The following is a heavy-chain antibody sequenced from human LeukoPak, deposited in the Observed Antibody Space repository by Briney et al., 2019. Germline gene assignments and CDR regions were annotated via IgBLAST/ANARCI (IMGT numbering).Heavy chain of an antibody. CDR1: GGSFSGYY. CDR3: ARGLRGGGSCSIDY. CDR2: INHSGNT. V-gene: IGHV4-34*01. J-gene: IGHJ4*02. Sequence: SETLSLTCAVYGGSFSGYYWSWIRQPPGKGLEWIGEINHSGNTIYNPSLKSRVTISVDTSKNQFSLRLTSVTAADTAVYYCARGLRGGGSCSIDYWGQGVLATVSS. D-gene: IGHD2-15*01.